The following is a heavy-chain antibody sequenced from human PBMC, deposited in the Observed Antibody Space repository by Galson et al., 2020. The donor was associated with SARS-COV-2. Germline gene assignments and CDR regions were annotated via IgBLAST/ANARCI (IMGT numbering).Heavy chain of an antibody. J-gene: IGHJ6*03. D-gene: IGHD3-10*01. CDR3: ARGHRGVVPFPVLGLGPFFSYYYMDV. Sequence: SETLSLTCAVYGGSFSGYSWTWIRQPPGKGLEWIGEINIGGDTNYSPSLRSRVTLSVDSSKNQFSLNLRSLTAADTALYYCARGHRGVVPFPVLGLGPFFSYYYMDVWAKGTAVTVSS. CDR2: INIGGDT. CDR1: GGSFSGYS. V-gene: IGHV4-34*01.